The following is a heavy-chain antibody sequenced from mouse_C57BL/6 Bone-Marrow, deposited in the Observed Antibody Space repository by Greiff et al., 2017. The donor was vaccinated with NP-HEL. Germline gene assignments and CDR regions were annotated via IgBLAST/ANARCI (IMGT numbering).Heavy chain of an antibody. Sequence: EVKLVESGGGLVKPGGSLKLSCAASGFTFSDYGMHWVRQAPEKGLEWVAYISSGSSTIYYADTVKGRFTISRDKAKNTLFLQRTSVRSEDTAMYYCASETPFAYWGQGTLVTVAA. CDR3: ASETPFAY. CDR1: GFTFSDYG. CDR2: ISSGSSTI. J-gene: IGHJ3*01. V-gene: IGHV5-17*01.